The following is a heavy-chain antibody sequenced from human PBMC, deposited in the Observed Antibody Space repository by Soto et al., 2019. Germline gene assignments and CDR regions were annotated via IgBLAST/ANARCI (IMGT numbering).Heavy chain of an antibody. J-gene: IGHJ4*02. D-gene: IGHD1-20*01. Sequence: QVQLVESGGGLVKPGGSLRLSCAASGFTFSDYFMSWIRQAPGKGLEWVSYISSSSSYTNYADSVKGRFTISRDNAKNSLYLQMNSLRAEDTAVYYCARDRVGYNWNDEAWGQGTLVTVSS. CDR2: ISSSSSYT. V-gene: IGHV3-11*06. CDR3: ARDRVGYNWNDEA. CDR1: GFTFSDYF.